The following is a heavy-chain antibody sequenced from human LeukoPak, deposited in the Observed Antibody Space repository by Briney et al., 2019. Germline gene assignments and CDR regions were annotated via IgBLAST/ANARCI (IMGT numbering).Heavy chain of an antibody. V-gene: IGHV3-64D*06. CDR1: GFTFSSYA. Sequence: GGSLRLSCSASGFTFSSYAMHWVRQAPGKGLEYVSAISSNGGSTYYADSVKGRFTISRDNSKNTLYLQMSSLRAEDTAVYYCVKYGGYCSGGSCNSVYFDYWGQGTLVTVSS. CDR2: ISSNGGST. J-gene: IGHJ4*02. D-gene: IGHD2-15*01. CDR3: VKYGGYCSGGSCNSVYFDY.